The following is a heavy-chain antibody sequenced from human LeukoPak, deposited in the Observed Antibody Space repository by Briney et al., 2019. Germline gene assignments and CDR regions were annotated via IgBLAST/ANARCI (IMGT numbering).Heavy chain of an antibody. CDR2: IYPGDSDT. D-gene: IGHD3-22*01. CDR1: GYSFTSYW. V-gene: IGHV5-51*01. Sequence: GESLKISCKGSGYSFTSYWIGWVRQMPGKGLEWMGIIYPGDSDTRYSPSFQGQVTISADKSISTAYLQWSSLKASDTAMYYCARRSGVGGSKDYYDSSGPSDYWGQGTLVTVSS. J-gene: IGHJ4*02. CDR3: ARRSGVGGSKDYYDSSGPSDY.